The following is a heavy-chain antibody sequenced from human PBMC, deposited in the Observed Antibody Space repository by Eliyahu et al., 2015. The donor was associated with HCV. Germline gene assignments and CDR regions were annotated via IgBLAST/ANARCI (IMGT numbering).Heavy chain of an antibody. J-gene: IGHJ4*02. V-gene: IGHV3-33*01. Sequence: SSYGMHWVRQAPGKGLEWVAVIWYDGSNKYYADSVKGRFTISRDNSKNTLYLQMNSLRAEDTAVYYCAREPGFDYWGQGTLVTVSS. CDR3: AREPGFDY. CDR1: SSYG. D-gene: IGHD3-10*01. CDR2: IWYDGSNK.